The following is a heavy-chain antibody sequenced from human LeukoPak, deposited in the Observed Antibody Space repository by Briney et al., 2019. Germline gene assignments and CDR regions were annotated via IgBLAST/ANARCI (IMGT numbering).Heavy chain of an antibody. Sequence: PSETLSLTCTVSGGSISSYYWSWIRQPPGKGLEWIGYIYYSGSTNYNPSLKSRVTIPVDTSKNQFSLKLSSVTAADTAVYYCARGRSWDNFDYWGQGTLVTVSS. J-gene: IGHJ4*02. CDR1: GGSISSYY. V-gene: IGHV4-59*13. CDR2: IYYSGST. CDR3: ARGRSWDNFDY. D-gene: IGHD6-13*01.